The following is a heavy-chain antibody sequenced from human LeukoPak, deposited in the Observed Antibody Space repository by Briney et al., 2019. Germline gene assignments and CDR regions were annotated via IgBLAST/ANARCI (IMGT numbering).Heavy chain of an antibody. CDR2: ISWNSGSI. J-gene: IGHJ5*02. CDR1: GFTFDDYA. Sequence: GGSLRLSCAASGFTFDDYAMHWVRQAPGKGLEWVSGISWNSGSIGYADSVKGRFTISRDNAKNSLYLQMNSLRVEDTAVYYCARIPYYYDSSGYPDHWGQGTLVTVSS. V-gene: IGHV3-9*01. CDR3: ARIPYYYDSSGYPDH. D-gene: IGHD3-22*01.